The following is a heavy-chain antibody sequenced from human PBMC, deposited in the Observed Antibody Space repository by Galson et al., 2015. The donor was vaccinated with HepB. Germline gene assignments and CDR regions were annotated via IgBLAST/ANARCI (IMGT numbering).Heavy chain of an antibody. D-gene: IGHD1-7*01. CDR1: GFTFSSYG. V-gene: IGHV3-30*18. Sequence: SLRLSCAASGFTFSSYGMHWVRQAPGKGLEWVAVISYDGSNKYYADSVKGRFTISRDNSKNTLYLQMNSLRAEDTAVYYCAEDNWYYSNYGDYWGQGTLVTVSS. CDR2: ISYDGSNK. CDR3: AEDNWYYSNYGDY. J-gene: IGHJ4*02.